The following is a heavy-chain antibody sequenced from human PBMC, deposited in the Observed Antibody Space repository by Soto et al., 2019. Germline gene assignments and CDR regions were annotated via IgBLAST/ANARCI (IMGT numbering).Heavy chain of an antibody. V-gene: IGHV3-23*01. D-gene: IGHD3-10*01. CDR1: GFTFSNNA. J-gene: IGHJ4*02. CDR2: VTNTGGDK. CDR3: ARASGESYPGSRVFVS. Sequence: QRLSCAASGFTFSNNAMSWVRQAPGKGLELVSIVTNTGGDKLYADSVKGRFIISRDNSKNTLYLQMNSLRAEDTAIYYCARASGESYPGSRVFVSWGQGTRVTVSS.